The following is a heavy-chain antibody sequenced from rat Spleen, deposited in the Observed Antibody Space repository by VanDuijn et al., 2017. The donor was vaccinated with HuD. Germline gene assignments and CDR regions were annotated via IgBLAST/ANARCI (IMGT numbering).Heavy chain of an antibody. Sequence: EVQLQESGPGLVKPSQSLSLTCSVTGYSITSNYWGWIRKFPGNKMEWMGYISYRGSTSYNPSHKSRISITRDTSKNQCFLQLNSVTTEDTATYYCAGSRYTDSSYIYWGQGVMVTVSS. CDR3: AGSRYTDSSYIY. J-gene: IGHJ2*01. CDR2: ISYRGST. V-gene: IGHV3-1*01. D-gene: IGHD1-2*01. CDR1: GYSITSNY.